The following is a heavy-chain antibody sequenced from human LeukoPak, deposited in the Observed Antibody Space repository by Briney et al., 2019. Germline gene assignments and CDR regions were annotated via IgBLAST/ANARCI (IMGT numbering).Heavy chain of an antibody. CDR1: GGSISSRSHY. D-gene: IGHD2-2*01. V-gene: IGHV4-39*01. CDR2: TYSSGGT. Sequence: SETLSLTCTVPGGSISSRSHYWVWMRQPPGKGLEWIGSTYSSGGTYYRPSLESRVTVAVDTSKNQFSLTLTSVTAADTAVYYCVRRSDCSTTSCYFYHGMDVWGQGTTVTVSS. J-gene: IGHJ6*02. CDR3: VRRSDCSTTSCYFYHGMDV.